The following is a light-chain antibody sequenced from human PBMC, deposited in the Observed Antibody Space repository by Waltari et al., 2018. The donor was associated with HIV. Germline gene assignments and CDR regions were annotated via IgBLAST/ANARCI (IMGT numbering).Light chain of an antibody. CDR1: TSHIGIDV. V-gene: IGLV1-44*01. CDR3: AVWDDSLQTVL. J-gene: IGLJ2*01. CDR2: SYN. Sequence: QSVVTQPPSVSGAPGQTATISCSGSTSHIGIDVVSWYQQFPGKAPKFLFYSYNQGPSGSSDRRSGSKSGTSASLAISRLQADDEADYFCAVWDDSLQTVLLGGGTKLTVL.